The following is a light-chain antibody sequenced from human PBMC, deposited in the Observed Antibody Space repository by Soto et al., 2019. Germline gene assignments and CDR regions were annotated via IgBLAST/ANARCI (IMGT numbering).Light chain of an antibody. CDR2: DVS. CDR1: SSDVGGYNY. CDR3: GSYTSSGTLYV. V-gene: IGLV2-14*01. Sequence: QSALTQPASVSGSPGQSITISCTGTSSDVGGYNYVSWYQQHPGKAPKLMIYDVSNRPSGVSNRFSGSKSDNTASLTISGLQAEDEADYYCGSYTSSGTLYVFGTGTKVTVL. J-gene: IGLJ1*01.